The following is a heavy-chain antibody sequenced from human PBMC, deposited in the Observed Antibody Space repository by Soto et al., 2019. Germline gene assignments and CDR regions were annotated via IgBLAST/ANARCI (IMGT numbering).Heavy chain of an antibody. Sequence: QVQLVQSGAEVKKPGASVKVSCKASGDIFTNFDFNWVRQATGQGLEWVGWMRANSGYTGQAQKFQGRVTMTRDTSMSTAYMELSSLRADDTAVYYCARYIHGQGVKAWGQGTLVIVSS. D-gene: IGHD3-10*01. CDR1: GDIFTNFD. CDR3: ARYIHGQGVKA. CDR2: MRANSGYT. V-gene: IGHV1-8*01. J-gene: IGHJ5*02.